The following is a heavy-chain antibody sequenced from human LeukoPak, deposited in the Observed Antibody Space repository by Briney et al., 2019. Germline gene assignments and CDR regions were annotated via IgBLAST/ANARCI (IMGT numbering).Heavy chain of an antibody. J-gene: IGHJ4*02. Sequence: SGPALVKPTQTLTLTCTFSGFSLSTSGMCVSWIRQPPGKALEWLARIDWDDDKYYSTSLKTRLTISKDTSKNQVVLTMTNMDPVDTATYHCARGSYYYDSSGPRGIDYWGQGTLVTVSS. V-gene: IGHV2-70*11. CDR2: IDWDDDK. D-gene: IGHD3-22*01. CDR3: ARGSYYYDSSGPRGIDY. CDR1: GFSLSTSGMC.